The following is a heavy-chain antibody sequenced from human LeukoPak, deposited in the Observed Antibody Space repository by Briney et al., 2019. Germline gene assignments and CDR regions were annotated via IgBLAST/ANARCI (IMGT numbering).Heavy chain of an antibody. CDR1: GFTFNTYG. CDR2: IRYDGSHR. J-gene: IGHJ6*02. D-gene: IGHD3-10*01. CDR3: TKVIGYGSGGYQNGWYCYAMDV. Sequence: GGSLRLSCAASGFTFNTYGMHWVRQAPGKGLEWVSFIRYDGSHRSYSDSVKGRFTISRDNSKNTLYLQMNSLRAEDTAVYYCTKVIGYGSGGYQNGWYCYAMDVWGQGTTVTVSS. V-gene: IGHV3-30*02.